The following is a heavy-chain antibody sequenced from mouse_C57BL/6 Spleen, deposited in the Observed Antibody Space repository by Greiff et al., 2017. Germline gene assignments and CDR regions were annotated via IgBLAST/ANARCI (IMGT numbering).Heavy chain of an antibody. CDR1: GYTFTSYG. V-gene: IGHV1-81*01. D-gene: IGHD1-1*01. CDR3: AREGVITTEDYWYFDV. J-gene: IGHJ1*03. Sequence: QVHVKQSGAELARPGASVKLSCKASGYTFTSYGISWVKQIYPRSGNTYYNEKFKGKATLTADKSSSTAYMELRSLTSEDSAVYFCAREGVITTEDYWYFDVWGTGTTVTVSS. CDR2: YPRSGNT.